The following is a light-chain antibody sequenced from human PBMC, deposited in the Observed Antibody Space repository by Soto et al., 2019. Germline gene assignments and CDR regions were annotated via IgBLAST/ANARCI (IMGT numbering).Light chain of an antibody. CDR1: QSVSSGF. J-gene: IGKJ1*01. Sequence: EIVLTQSPGTLSLSPGERATLSCRASQSVSSGFLAWYQQKPGQAPSLLIYGASSRATGIPDRFSGSGSGTDFTLTISRLEPEDFAVYYCQQYDSSPVTF. V-gene: IGKV3-20*01. CDR3: QQYDSSPVT. CDR2: GAS.